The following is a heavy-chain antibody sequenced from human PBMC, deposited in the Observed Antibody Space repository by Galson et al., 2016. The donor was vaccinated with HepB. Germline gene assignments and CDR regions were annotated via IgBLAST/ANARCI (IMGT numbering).Heavy chain of an antibody. CDR2: INAANGGT. CDR3: ARGHIVATVDYYYYGLDV. D-gene: IGHD5-12*01. V-gene: IGHV1-3*01. CDR1: GYNFTPYA. Sequence: SVKVSYKVSGYNFTPYAMYRVRQARGQRHEWMGWINAANGGTKYSQKLQGRGTITWDTSANTAYMELSSLRSEGTAVYYCARGHIVATVDYYYYGLDVWGQGTTVTVSS. J-gene: IGHJ6*02.